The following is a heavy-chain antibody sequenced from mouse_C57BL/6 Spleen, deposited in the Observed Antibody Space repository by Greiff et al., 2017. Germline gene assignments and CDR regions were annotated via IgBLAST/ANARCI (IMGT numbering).Heavy chain of an antibody. CDR3: LITTVDYAMDY. Sequence: VQLQQSGAELVRPGASVKLSCTASGFNIQDYYMHWVKQRPEQGLEWIGRIDPEDGDTEYAPKFQGKATMTADTSSNTAYLQLSSLTSEDTAVYYCLITTVDYAMDYWGQGTSVTVSS. CDR1: GFNIQDYY. V-gene: IGHV14-1*01. J-gene: IGHJ4*01. D-gene: IGHD1-1*01. CDR2: IDPEDGDT.